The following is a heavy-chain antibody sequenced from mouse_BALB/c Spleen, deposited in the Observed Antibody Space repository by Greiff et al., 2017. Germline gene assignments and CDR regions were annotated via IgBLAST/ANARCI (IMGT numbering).Heavy chain of an antibody. CDR2: IWAGGST. CDR3: AHDYGEGFAY. Sequence: QVQLKESGPGLVAPSQSLSITCTVSGFSLTSYGVHWVRQPPGKGLEWLGVIWAGGSTNYNSALMSRLSISKDNSKSQVFLKMNSLQTDDTAMYYCAHDYGEGFAYWGQGTLVTVSA. D-gene: IGHD2-4*01. CDR1: GFSLTSYG. J-gene: IGHJ3*01. V-gene: IGHV2-9*02.